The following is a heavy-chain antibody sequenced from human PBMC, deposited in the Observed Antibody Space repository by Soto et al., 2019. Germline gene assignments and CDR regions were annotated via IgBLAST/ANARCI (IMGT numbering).Heavy chain of an antibody. Sequence: EVQLVETGGGLVLPGGSLRLSCVVSGFTLSNNRMTWVRQAPGQGLEWVSDLYFYGSANYAESVRGRFTIFKDDSKNTLYLQMTNLRADDTALYYCARVGTSESFFDYWGQGTLVTVSP. D-gene: IGHD7-27*01. J-gene: IGHJ4*02. V-gene: IGHV3-53*02. CDR3: ARVGTSESFFDY. CDR1: GFTLSNNR. CDR2: LYFYGSA.